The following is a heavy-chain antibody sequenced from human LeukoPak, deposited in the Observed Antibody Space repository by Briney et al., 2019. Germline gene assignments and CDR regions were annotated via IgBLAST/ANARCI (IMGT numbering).Heavy chain of an antibody. V-gene: IGHV3-48*01. Sequence: PGGSLRLSCAASGFTFSTYSMNWVRQAPGKGLEWISYISSSSDTTLYADSVKGRFTISRDNAKNSLYLQMNRLVAEDTAVFYCARHYCTTTTCSSGAFDYWGQGTLVTVSS. J-gene: IGHJ4*02. D-gene: IGHD2-2*01. CDR3: ARHYCTTTTCSSGAFDY. CDR2: ISSSSDTT. CDR1: GFTFSTYS.